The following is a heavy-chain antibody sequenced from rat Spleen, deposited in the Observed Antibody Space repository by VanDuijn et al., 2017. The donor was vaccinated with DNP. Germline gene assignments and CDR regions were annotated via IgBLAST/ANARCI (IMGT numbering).Heavy chain of an antibody. Sequence: EVQLVESGGGLVQPGRSLKISCAASGFTFSNYGMHWIRQAPTKGLEWVASISPSGGSTYYRDSVKGRFTISRDNAKSTLYLQMNSLKSEDTATYYCARHVYDGSYYSYFDYWGQGVMVTVSS. CDR3: ARHVYDGSYYSYFDY. J-gene: IGHJ2*01. CDR2: ISPSGGST. V-gene: IGHV5-19*01. D-gene: IGHD1-12*02. CDR1: GFTFSNYG.